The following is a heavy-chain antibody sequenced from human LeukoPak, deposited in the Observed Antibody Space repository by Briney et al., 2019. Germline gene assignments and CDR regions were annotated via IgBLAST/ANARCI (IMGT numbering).Heavy chain of an antibody. CDR3: ARDFRAGADY. J-gene: IGHJ4*02. D-gene: IGHD1-26*01. CDR2: ISAYNGNT. Sequence: GASVKVSCKASGYTFTGYYMHWVRQAPGQGLEWMGWISAYNGNTNYAQKLQGRVTMTTDTSTSTAYMELRSLRSDDTAVYYCARDFRAGADYWGQGTLVTVSS. V-gene: IGHV1-18*04. CDR1: GYTFTGYY.